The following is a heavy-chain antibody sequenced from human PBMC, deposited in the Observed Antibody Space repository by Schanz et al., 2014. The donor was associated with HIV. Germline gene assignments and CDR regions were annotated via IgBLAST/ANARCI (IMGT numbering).Heavy chain of an antibody. J-gene: IGHJ4*02. D-gene: IGHD3-9*01. CDR2: ISSTSTYR. Sequence: EVQLVESGGGLVHPGGSLRLSCAASGFTFRDSVVSWVRQAPGKGLEWIASISSTSTYRFYAGSVKGRFTISRDNAKNSLYLQMNSLRAEDTALYYCAKETEQLRYLGYFDYWGQGTLVTVSS. CDR3: AKETEQLRYLGYFDY. V-gene: IGHV3-21*04. CDR1: GFTFRDSV.